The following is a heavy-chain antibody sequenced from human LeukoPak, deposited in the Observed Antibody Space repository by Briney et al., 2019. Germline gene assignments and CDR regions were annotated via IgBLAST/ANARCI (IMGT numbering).Heavy chain of an antibody. D-gene: IGHD3-3*01. CDR1: GLTFSNYW. CDR3: VSGSLQSGYNFDY. V-gene: IGHV3-74*01. J-gene: IGHJ4*02. CDR2: IKYDGSAT. Sequence: GGSLRLSCAASGLTFSNYWMHWIRQVPGKGLVWVSHIKYDGSATNYADSVKGRFTISRDNAKNTLYLQMNSLRAEDTAVYYCVSGSLQSGYNFDYWGQGALVTVSS.